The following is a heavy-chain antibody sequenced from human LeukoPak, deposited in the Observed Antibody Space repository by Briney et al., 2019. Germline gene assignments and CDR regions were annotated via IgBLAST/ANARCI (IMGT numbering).Heavy chain of an antibody. CDR2: ISYNGSQT. V-gene: IGHV3-64*01. CDR1: GFTFSIYA. J-gene: IGHJ4*02. Sequence: PGGSLRLSCAASGFTFSIYAMHWVRQAPGKGLEHVSGISYNGSQTYYGNSVKDRFTISRDNAKNTVYLRMASLRVDDMAVYYCVRDRGGSGWYYFDYWGQGTLVTVSS. CDR3: VRDRGGSGWYYFDY. D-gene: IGHD6-19*01.